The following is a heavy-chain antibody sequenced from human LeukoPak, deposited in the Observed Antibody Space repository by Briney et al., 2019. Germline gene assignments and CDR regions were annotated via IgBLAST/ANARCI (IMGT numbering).Heavy chain of an antibody. J-gene: IGHJ6*03. V-gene: IGHV4-39*07. CDR2: IYYSGST. D-gene: IGHD3-10*01. Sequence: SETLSLTCTVSGGSISSSSYYWGWIRQPPGKGLEWIGSIYYSGSTYYNPSLKSRVTISVDTSKNQFSLKLSSVTDADTAVYYCAKAPNRISVWLGELEDYYYMDVWGKGTTVTISS. CDR1: GGSISSSSYY. CDR3: AKAPNRISVWLGELEDYYYMDV.